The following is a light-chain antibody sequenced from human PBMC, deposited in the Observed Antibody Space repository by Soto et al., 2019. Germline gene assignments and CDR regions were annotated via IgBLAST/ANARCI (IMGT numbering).Light chain of an antibody. Sequence: EIVMTQSPATLSVSPGERVTLSCRASQSVSTSVAWYQQKPGQAPRLLIYAAFTRATGVPARFSGSGSGTEYALSVSGVQSEDFAVYHCQQHKDWPLTFGGGTKVEMK. J-gene: IGKJ4*01. V-gene: IGKV3-15*01. CDR2: AAF. CDR3: QQHKDWPLT. CDR1: QSVSTS.